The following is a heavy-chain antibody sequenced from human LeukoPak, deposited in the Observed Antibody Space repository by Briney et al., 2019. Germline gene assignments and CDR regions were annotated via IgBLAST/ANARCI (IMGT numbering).Heavy chain of an antibody. D-gene: IGHD3-16*01. J-gene: IGHJ3*02. CDR2: ISWNSGSI. CDR1: GFTFDDYA. V-gene: IGHV3-9*01. Sequence: GRSLRLSCAASGFTFDDYAMHWVRQAPGKGLEWVSGISWNSGSIGYADSVKGRFTISRDNAKNSLYLQMNSLRAEDTAVYYCARVGTLNDIWGQGTMVTVSS. CDR3: ARVGTLNDI.